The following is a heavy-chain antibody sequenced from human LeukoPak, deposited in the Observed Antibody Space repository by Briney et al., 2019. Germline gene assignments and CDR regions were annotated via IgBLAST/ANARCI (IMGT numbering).Heavy chain of an antibody. CDR2: IRYDGSNK. D-gene: IGHD6-19*01. V-gene: IGHV3-30*02. J-gene: IGHJ4*02. Sequence: PGWSLRLSCAASGFTFSSYGMHWVRQAPGKGLEWVAFIRYDGSNKYYADSVKGRFTISRDNSKNTLYLQMNSLRAEDTAVYYCAKDRRGGLGVSSGWYYFDYWGQGTLVTVSS. CDR1: GFTFSSYG. CDR3: AKDRRGGLGVSSGWYYFDY.